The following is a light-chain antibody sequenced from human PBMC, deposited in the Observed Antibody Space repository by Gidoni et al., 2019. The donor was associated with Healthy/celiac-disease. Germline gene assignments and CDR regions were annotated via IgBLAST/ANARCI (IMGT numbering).Light chain of an antibody. CDR2: KAR. CDR3: QSAYSSGTYVV. J-gene: IGLJ2*01. CDR1: DLPKQY. Sequence: SYELPQHTSVSVSPGQTARITCAGADLPKQYAYWYPQKPGQATVLVICKARERPSGFPVRFSGSSSGTTVTLTISGVQAEDEADYYCQSAYSSGTYVVFGGGTKLTVL. V-gene: IGLV3-25*03.